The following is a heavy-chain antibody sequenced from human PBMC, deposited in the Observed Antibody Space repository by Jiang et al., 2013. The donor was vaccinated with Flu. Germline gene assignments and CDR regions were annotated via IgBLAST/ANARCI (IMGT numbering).Heavy chain of an antibody. CDR2: IWYDGSNK. V-gene: IGHV3-33*01. CDR3: ARDTGPIGGSGSYLWH. D-gene: IGHD3-10*01. J-gene: IGHJ4*02. Sequence: QLVESGGGVVQPGRSLRLSCAASGFTFSSYGMHWVRQAPGKGLEWVAVIWYDGSNKYYADSVKGRFTISRDNSKNTLYLQMNSLRAEDTAVYYCARDTGPIGGSGSYLWHWGQGTLVTVSS. CDR1: GFTFSSYG.